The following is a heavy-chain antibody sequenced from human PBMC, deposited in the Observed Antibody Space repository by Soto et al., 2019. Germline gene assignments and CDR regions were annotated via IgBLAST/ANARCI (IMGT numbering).Heavy chain of an antibody. V-gene: IGHV3-30*18. J-gene: IGHJ6*02. CDR2: ISYDGSNK. CDR3: AKVEVSVADHYYYYGMDV. Sequence: QVQLVESGGGVVQPGRSLRLSCAASGFTFSSYGMHWVRQAPGKGLEWVAVISYDGSNKYYADSVKGRFTISRDNSKNTRYMQMNSLRAEDTAVYYCAKVEVSVADHYYYYGMDVWGQGTTVTVSS. CDR1: GFTFSSYG. D-gene: IGHD6-19*01.